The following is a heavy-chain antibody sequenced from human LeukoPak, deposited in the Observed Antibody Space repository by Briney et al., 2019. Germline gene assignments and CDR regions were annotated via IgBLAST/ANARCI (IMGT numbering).Heavy chain of an antibody. J-gene: IGHJ4*02. CDR1: GFTVRTYW. CDR3: ATIPVGG. V-gene: IGHV3-74*01. D-gene: IGHD6-19*01. CDR2: INSDGSST. Sequence: GGSLRLSCAASGFTVRTYWMHWVRQAPGKGLVWVSRINSDGSSTNYADSVKGRFTISRDNAKNTLYLQMNSLRAEDTAVYYCATIPVGGWGRGTLVTVSS.